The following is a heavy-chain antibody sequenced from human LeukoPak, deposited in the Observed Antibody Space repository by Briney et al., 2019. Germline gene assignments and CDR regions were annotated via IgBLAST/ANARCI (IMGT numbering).Heavy chain of an antibody. CDR3: AREEIAARRKPHTY. J-gene: IGHJ4*02. D-gene: IGHD6-6*01. CDR2: IKHDGSET. V-gene: IGHV3-7*03. Sequence: PSETLSLTCTVSGGSISSSNYYWGWIRQPPGKGLEWVANIKHDGSETYYVDSVKGRFTISRDNARNSLYLEMNSLRAEDTAVYYCAREEIAARRKPHTYWGQGTLVTVSS. CDR1: GGSISSSNYY.